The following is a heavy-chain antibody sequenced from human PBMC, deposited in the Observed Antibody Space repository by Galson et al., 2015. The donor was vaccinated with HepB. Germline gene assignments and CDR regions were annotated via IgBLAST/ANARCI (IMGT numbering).Heavy chain of an antibody. J-gene: IGHJ4*02. V-gene: IGHV3-15*01. CDR3: TTDSRIQLWPHGAFDS. D-gene: IGHD5-18*01. CDR2: IKSKTDGGTT. Sequence: SLRLSCAASGFTFSNAWMSWVRQVPGKGLEWVGRIKSKTDGGTTDYAAPVKGIFTISRDDSKNTLYLQMNSLKTEDTAVYYCTTDSRIQLWPHGAFDSWGQGTLVTVSS. CDR1: GFTFSNAW.